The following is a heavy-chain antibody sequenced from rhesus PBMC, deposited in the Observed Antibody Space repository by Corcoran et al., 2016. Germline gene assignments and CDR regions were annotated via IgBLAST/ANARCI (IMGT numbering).Heavy chain of an antibody. CDR3: AGPVDLTGYYYLDY. CDR1: GVSISNNY. J-gene: IGHJ4*01. Sequence: QLQLQESGPGLVKASETLSVTCDVSGVSISNNYWTRNRQDPGEGLEWIGYINGSGSSTNYTPSRKSRVTLSVDTSKNHLSLKLVSATAADTAVYYCAGPVDLTGYYYLDYWGQGVLVIVSS. D-gene: IGHD7-45*01. V-gene: IGHV4-169*01. CDR2: INGSGSST.